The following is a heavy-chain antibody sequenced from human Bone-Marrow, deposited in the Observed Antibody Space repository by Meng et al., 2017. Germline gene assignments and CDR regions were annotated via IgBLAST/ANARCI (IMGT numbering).Heavy chain of an antibody. CDR3: ARLGPPIAAGDPFDY. CDR1: SFSISSINW. V-gene: IGHV4-4*02. J-gene: IGHJ4*02. Sequence: QVQLQESGPGLVKPSGTLSLTCAVASFSISSINWWGWVRQPPGKGLEWIGEIHQDGYTNYSPSLKSRVTISVDKSRNQFSLKLNSVTAADTAVYYCARLGPPIAAGDPFDYWGQGTLVTVSS. D-gene: IGHD6-13*01. CDR2: IHQDGYT.